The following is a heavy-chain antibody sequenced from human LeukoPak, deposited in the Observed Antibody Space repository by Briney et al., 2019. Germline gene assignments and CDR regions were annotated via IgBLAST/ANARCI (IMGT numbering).Heavy chain of an antibody. CDR2: IIPIFGTA. D-gene: IGHD3-3*01. CDR3: ARDPVTIFGVALPSLDY. Sequence: SVKVSCKASGGTFSSYAIGWVRQAPGQGLEWMGGIIPIFGTANYAQKFQGRVTITTDESTRTAYMELSSLRSEDTAVYYCARDPVTIFGVALPSLDYWGQGTLVTVSS. J-gene: IGHJ4*02. V-gene: IGHV1-69*05. CDR1: GGTFSSYA.